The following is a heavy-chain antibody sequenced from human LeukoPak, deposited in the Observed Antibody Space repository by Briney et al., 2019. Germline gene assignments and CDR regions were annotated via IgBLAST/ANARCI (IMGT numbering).Heavy chain of an antibody. J-gene: IGHJ4*02. D-gene: IGHD4-11*01. CDR3: AKPQTTVKSGFDY. V-gene: IGHV3-43*02. Sequence: PGGSLRLSCAASGFTFDDYAMHWVRQAPGKGLEWVSLISADGGGTYHPDSVKGRFTISRDNSKNSLYLQMNSLRTEDTALYYCAKPQTTVKSGFDYWGQGTLVTVSS. CDR2: ISADGGGT. CDR1: GFTFDDYA.